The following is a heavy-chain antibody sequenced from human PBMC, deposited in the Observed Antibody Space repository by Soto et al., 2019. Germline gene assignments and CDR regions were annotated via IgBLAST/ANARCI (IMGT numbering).Heavy chain of an antibody. CDR1: GYSFINYY. Sequence: PVEVSCKASGYSFINYYRHSVRQAPGQGLEWMAIINPMGGSTNYAQEFQGRVTLTSDTSTSTVYMELSSLRFEDTALFYCARDLAAGDLWGQGTLVTVSS. V-gene: IGHV1-46*01. CDR2: INPMGGST. CDR3: ARDLAAGDL. D-gene: IGHD6-13*01. J-gene: IGHJ5*02.